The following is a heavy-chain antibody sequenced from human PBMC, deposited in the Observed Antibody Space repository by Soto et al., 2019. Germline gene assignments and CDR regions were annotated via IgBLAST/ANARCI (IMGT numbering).Heavy chain of an antibody. CDR2: IYSNGNT. D-gene: IGHD2-15*01. Sequence: GSLRLSCAASGFTFSTNYRTLVRQTSEKGLEGVSIIYSNGNTYYADSVKGRFTISRDNSKNTLYLQMHSLRVADTAVYYCVVEHLGMKVWGEGAQVTV. J-gene: IGHJ6*01. V-gene: IGHV3-53*01. CDR3: VVEHLGMKV. CDR1: GFTFSTNY.